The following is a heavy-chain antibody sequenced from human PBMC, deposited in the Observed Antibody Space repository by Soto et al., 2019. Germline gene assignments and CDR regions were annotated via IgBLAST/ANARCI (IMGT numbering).Heavy chain of an antibody. J-gene: IGHJ5*02. Sequence: SETQSLTCTVSGGAISSGGSYGGWIRHHPGMGLEWIGYIYYSGSTYYNPSLKSRVTISVDTSKNQFSLKLSSVTAADTAVYYCARDRGWFGELLGRYWFDPWGQGTLVTVS. D-gene: IGHD3-10*01. CDR1: GGAISSGGSY. CDR3: ARDRGWFGELLGRYWFDP. CDR2: IYYSGST. V-gene: IGHV4-31*03.